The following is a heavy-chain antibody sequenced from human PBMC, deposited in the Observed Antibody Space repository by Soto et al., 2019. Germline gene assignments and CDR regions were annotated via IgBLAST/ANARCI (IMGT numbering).Heavy chain of an antibody. J-gene: IGHJ5*02. Sequence: QLQLVQSAAEVKKPGASVRVSCKAYGYPFIKYGISWIRQAPEQGLEWMGWIKVDSGYTNYAQKFQGRVTMTADTPSHTAFMELRSLRLDDTPVYFWATSDDTGFDPWGQGTLVSVSS. CDR1: GYPFIKYG. D-gene: IGHD3-9*01. V-gene: IGHV1-18*04. CDR2: IKVDSGYT. CDR3: ATSDDTGFDP.